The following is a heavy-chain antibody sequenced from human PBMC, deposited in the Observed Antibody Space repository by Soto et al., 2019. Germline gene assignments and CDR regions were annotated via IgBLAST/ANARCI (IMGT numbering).Heavy chain of an antibody. D-gene: IGHD3-3*01. J-gene: IGHJ6*03. CDR1: GGSFSGYY. CDR3: ASFEGEGYFGVVNSDYYMDV. CDR2: INHSGST. Sequence: TLSLTCAVYGGSFSGYYWSWIRQPPGKGLEWIGEINHSGSTNYNPSLKSRVTISVDTSKNQFSLKLSSVTAADTAVYYCASFEGEGYFGVVNSDYYMDVWGKGTTVTVSS. V-gene: IGHV4-34*01.